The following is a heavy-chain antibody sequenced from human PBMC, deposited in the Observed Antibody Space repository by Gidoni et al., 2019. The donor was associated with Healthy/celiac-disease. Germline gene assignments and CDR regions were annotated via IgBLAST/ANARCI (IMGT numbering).Heavy chain of an antibody. CDR1: GFPFSSYA. J-gene: IGHJ4*02. CDR2: ISYDGSNK. V-gene: IGHV3-30*04. Sequence: QVQLVESGGGVVQPGRSLRLSCAASGFPFSSYAMHWVRQAPGKGLEWVAVISYDGSNKDYADSVKGRFTISRDNSKNTLYLQMNSLRAEDTAVYYCASLVCTGGVCPSNWGQGTLVTVSS. D-gene: IGHD2-8*02. CDR3: ASLVCTGGVCPSN.